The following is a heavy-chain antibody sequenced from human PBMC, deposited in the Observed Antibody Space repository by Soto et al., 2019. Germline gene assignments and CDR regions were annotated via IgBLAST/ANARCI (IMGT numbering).Heavy chain of an antibody. CDR1: GGTFSSYA. Sequence: ASVKVSCKASGGTFSSYAISWVRQAPGQGLEWMGGIIPIFGTANYAQKFQGRVTITADESTSTAYMELSSLRSEDTAVYYCARDGDPYCSSTSCYSSQDVKHPPGREYYYYYGMDVWGQGTTVTVSS. D-gene: IGHD2-2*01. J-gene: IGHJ6*02. CDR3: ARDGDPYCSSTSCYSSQDVKHPPGREYYYYYGMDV. V-gene: IGHV1-69*13. CDR2: IIPIFGTA.